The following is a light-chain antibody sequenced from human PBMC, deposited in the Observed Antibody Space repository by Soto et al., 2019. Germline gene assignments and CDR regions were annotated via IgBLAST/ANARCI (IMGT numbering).Light chain of an antibody. CDR2: EVS. CDR3: MQGTHWPWT. J-gene: IGKJ1*01. Sequence: DVVMTQSPLSLPVTLGQPASISCRSSQSLIHSDGSTYLSWFHQRPGQSPRRLIYEVSDRASGVXDXSSGSGSGTDFTLKISRVEAEDVGVYYCMQGTHWPWTFGQGTEVEIK. CDR1: QSLIHSDGSTY. V-gene: IGKV2-30*02.